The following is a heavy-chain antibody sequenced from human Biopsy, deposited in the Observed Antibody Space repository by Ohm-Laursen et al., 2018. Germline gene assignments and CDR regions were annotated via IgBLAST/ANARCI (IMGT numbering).Heavy chain of an antibody. Sequence: SVKVSCKASGYTFISYDISWVRQAPGQGLEWMGWISPYNDKTSYPPKLQDRVTMTADTSTNTAHMELRSLRSDDTAVYYCARVFCTSTTCYGLLDNWGQGTVVTVSS. D-gene: IGHD2/OR15-2a*01. J-gene: IGHJ4*02. CDR3: ARVFCTSTTCYGLLDN. V-gene: IGHV1-18*01. CDR1: GYTFISYD. CDR2: ISPYNDKT.